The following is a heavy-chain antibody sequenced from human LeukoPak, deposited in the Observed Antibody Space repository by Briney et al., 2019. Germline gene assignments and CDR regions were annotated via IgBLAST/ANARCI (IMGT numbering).Heavy chain of an antibody. D-gene: IGHD3-10*01. CDR1: GFTFSSYT. Sequence: GGSLRLSCAASGFTFSSYTMNWVRQAPGEGLEWVSYISSSSSTVYYADSVKGRFTISRDNAKSSLYLQMNSLRAEDTAVYYCRGVRGGTEADYWGQGTLVTVSS. J-gene: IGHJ4*02. CDR2: ISSSSSTV. CDR3: RGVRGGTEADY. V-gene: IGHV3-48*01.